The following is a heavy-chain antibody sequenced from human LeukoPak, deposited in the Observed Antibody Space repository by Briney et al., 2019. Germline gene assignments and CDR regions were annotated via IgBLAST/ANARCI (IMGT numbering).Heavy chain of an antibody. J-gene: IGHJ3*02. CDR3: TREYGFMTTVFHAFDI. D-gene: IGHD4-17*01. CDR1: AYSITNGYY. Sequence: SETLSLTCNVSAYSITNGYYWGWIRQAPGKGLEWIGSIYHSGSTYYNPSLKSRVTISVDTSKNQFSLKLSSVTAADTAIYYCTREYGFMTTVFHAFDIWGQGTMVTVSS. CDR2: IYHSGST. V-gene: IGHV4-38-2*02.